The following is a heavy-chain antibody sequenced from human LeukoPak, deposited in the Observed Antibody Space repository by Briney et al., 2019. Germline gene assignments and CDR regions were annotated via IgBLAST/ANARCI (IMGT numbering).Heavy chain of an antibody. J-gene: IGHJ4*02. CDR1: GFTFSSFA. V-gene: IGHV3-23*01. Sequence: GGSLRLSCVASGFTFSSFAMSWVRQAPGKGLEWVSSIFPSGGEIHYADSVRGRFTISRDNSKSTLSLQMNSLRAEDTAIYYCATYRQVLLPFESWGQGTLVTVSS. CDR2: IFPSGGEI. D-gene: IGHD2-8*02. CDR3: ATYRQVLLPFES.